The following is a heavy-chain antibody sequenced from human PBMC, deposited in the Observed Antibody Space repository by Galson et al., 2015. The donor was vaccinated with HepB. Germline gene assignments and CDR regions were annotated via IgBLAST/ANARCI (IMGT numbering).Heavy chain of an antibody. D-gene: IGHD3-3*01. V-gene: IGHV3-49*03. J-gene: IGHJ4*02. CDR1: GFTFGDYA. CDR3: TTTQGYDFWSGYFFDY. Sequence: SLRLSCAASGFTFGDYAMSWFRQAPGKGLEWVGFIRSKAYGGTTEYAASVKGRFTISRDDSKSIAYLQMNSLKTEDTAVYYCTTTQGYDFWSGYFFDYWGQGTLVTVSS. CDR2: IRSKAYGGTT.